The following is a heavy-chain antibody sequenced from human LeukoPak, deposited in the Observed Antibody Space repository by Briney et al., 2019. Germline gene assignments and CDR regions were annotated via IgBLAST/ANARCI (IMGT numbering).Heavy chain of an antibody. Sequence: SETLSLTCAVYGGSFSGYYWSWIRQPPGKGLEWIGEINHSGSTNYNPSLKSRVTISVDTSKNQFSLKLSSVTAADTAVYYCARFHYYGSGSYWGQGTLVTVSS. V-gene: IGHV4-34*01. CDR1: GGSFSGYY. CDR2: INHSGST. D-gene: IGHD3-10*01. J-gene: IGHJ4*02. CDR3: ARFHYYGSGSY.